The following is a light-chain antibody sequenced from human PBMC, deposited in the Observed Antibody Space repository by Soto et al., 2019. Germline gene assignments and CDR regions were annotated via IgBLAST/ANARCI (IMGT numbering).Light chain of an antibody. CDR1: SSDVGGHDY. V-gene: IGLV2-14*01. CDR2: HVT. J-gene: IGLJ1*01. CDR3: SSYTSSSTFV. Sequence: SVLTQSASVSGSPGPSITISCTGTSSDVGGHDYVSWYQQHPGKAPTLMIYHVTNRPSGVSSRFSGSKSGNTAFLIISGLQAEDEADYYCSSYTSSSTFVFGTGTKAPS.